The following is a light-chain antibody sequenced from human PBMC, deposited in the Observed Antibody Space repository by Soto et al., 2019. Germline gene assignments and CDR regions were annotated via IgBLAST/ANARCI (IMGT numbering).Light chain of an antibody. CDR3: SSYTSIATL. V-gene: IGLV2-14*01. Sequence: QSVLTQPASVSGSPVQSITISGTGSSNNICGYNYVSWYQQHPGKAPKLLIYEVNFRASGVSNRFSGSKSGDTASLTISGLQAEDEADYYCSSYTSIATLFGGGTKLTVL. CDR1: SNNICGYNY. CDR2: EVN. J-gene: IGLJ2*01.